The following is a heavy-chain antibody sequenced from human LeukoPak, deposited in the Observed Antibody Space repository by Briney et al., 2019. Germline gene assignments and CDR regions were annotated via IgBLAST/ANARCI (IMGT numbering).Heavy chain of an antibody. J-gene: IGHJ4*02. Sequence: ASVKVSCKASGGTFSSYAISWVRQAPGQGLEWMGGIIPIFGTANYAQKFRGRVTITADESTSTAYMELSSLRSEDTAVYYCARDLSSSSRGYFDYWGQGTLVTVSS. V-gene: IGHV1-69*13. CDR2: IIPIFGTA. CDR1: GGTFSSYA. D-gene: IGHD6-6*01. CDR3: ARDLSSSSRGYFDY.